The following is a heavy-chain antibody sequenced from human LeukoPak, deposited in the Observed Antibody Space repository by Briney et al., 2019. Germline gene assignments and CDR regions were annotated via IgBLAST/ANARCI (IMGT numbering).Heavy chain of an antibody. D-gene: IGHD6-13*01. J-gene: IGHJ6*03. CDR2: ISGSGGST. Sequence: SGGSLRLSCAASGFTFDDYGMNWVRQAPGKGLEWVSHISGSGGSTYYADSVKGRFTISRDNSKNTLYVQMNSLRAEDTAVYYCAKDPGRLYIAVAGHFGSYYMDVWGKGTTVTVSS. CDR3: AKDPGRLYIAVAGHFGSYYMDV. V-gene: IGHV3-23*01. CDR1: GFTFDDYG.